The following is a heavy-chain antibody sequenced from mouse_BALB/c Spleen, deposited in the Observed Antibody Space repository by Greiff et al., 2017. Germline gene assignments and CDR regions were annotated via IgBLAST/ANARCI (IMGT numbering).Heavy chain of an antibody. CDR1: GYTFTSYV. CDR3: ASPYYRSPYWYFDV. CDR2: INPYNDGT. D-gene: IGHD2-14*01. Sequence: VQLQQSGPELVKPGASVKMSCKASGYTFTSYVMHWVKQKPGQGLEWIGYINPYNDGTKYNEKFKGKATLTSDKSSSTAYMELSSLTSEDSAVYYCASPYYRSPYWYFDVWGAGTTVTVSS. V-gene: IGHV1-14*01. J-gene: IGHJ1*01.